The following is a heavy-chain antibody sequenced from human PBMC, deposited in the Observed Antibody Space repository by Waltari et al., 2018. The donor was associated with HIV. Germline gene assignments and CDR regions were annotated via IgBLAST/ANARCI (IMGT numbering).Heavy chain of an antibody. J-gene: IGHJ2*01. D-gene: IGHD3-10*01. Sequence: VYLVASGGGLVKPGGSLKLSREGSGFGFRDYTMNWVRQAPGKGLEWVSSVSQKGDYVYYTDAMKGRLSITRDNSKNLMFLEMTRLRPEDSATYFCTTLADTTMGRDWYFDLWGRGVWVIVST. V-gene: IGHV3-21*04. CDR2: VSQKGDYV. CDR1: GFGFRDYT. CDR3: TTLADTTMGRDWYFDL.